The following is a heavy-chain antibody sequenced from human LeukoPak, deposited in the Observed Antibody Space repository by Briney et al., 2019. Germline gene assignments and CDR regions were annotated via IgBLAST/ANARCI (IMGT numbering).Heavy chain of an antibody. J-gene: IGHJ4*02. Sequence: GGSLRLSCAASGFTFSSYGMHWVRQAPGKGLEWVAFIRHDESVRYYADSVKGRFTISRDNSKNTLSLQMSSLRAEDTAVYYCARARIDYWGQGTLVTVSS. CDR2: IRHDESVR. V-gene: IGHV3-30*02. D-gene: IGHD1-14*01. CDR1: GFTFSSYG. CDR3: ARARIDY.